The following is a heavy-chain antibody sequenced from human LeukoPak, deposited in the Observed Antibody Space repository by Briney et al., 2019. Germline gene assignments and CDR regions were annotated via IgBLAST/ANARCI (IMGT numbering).Heavy chain of an antibody. J-gene: IGHJ5*02. Sequence: GGSLRLSCAASGFTFSSYSMNWVRQAPGKGLEWVSSISSSSSYIYYADSVKGRFTISRDNAKNSLYLQMNSLRAEETAGYNWPRDTVNGWFDPWGQETLVTVSS. CDR3: PRDTVNGWFDP. V-gene: IGHV3-21*01. D-gene: IGHD4-11*01. CDR1: GFTFSSYS. CDR2: ISSSSSYI.